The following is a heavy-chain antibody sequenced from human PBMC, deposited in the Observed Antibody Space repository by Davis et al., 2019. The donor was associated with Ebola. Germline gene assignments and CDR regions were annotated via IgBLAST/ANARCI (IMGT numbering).Heavy chain of an antibody. CDR1: AYTFTGYG. Sequence: ASVKVSCKASAYTFTGYGISWVRQAPGQGLEWMGWISAYNGNTNYAQKLQGRVTMTTDTSTSTAYMELRSLRSDDTAVYYCARGGWFGDLFYYGVDVWGQGTTVTVSS. CDR2: ISAYNGNT. D-gene: IGHD3-10*01. J-gene: IGHJ6*02. V-gene: IGHV1-18*01. CDR3: ARGGWFGDLFYYGVDV.